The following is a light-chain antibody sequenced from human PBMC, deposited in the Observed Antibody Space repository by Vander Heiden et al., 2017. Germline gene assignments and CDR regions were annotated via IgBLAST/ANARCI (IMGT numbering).Light chain of an antibody. CDR2: SNN. CDR1: SSNIGSNT. V-gene: IGLV1-44*01. Sequence: QSVLTQPPSASGTPGQRVTISCSGSSSNIGSNTVNWYQQLPGTAPKLLIYSNNQRPSGVPDRFSGSKSGTSASLASSGLQAEDEADYYCAAWDDSLNGVVFGGGTKLTVL. CDR3: AAWDDSLNGVV. J-gene: IGLJ2*01.